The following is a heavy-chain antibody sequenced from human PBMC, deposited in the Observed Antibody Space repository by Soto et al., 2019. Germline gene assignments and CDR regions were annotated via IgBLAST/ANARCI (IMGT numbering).Heavy chain of an antibody. J-gene: IGHJ1*01. CDR2: IFSGGST. D-gene: IGHD2-15*01. CDR1: EFTVSSIY. Sequence: GGSLRLSCAASEFTVSSIYIRWVRQAPGMGPYWVSVIFSGGSTCYADSVKGRFTISRDNSKNTLYLQMNSLRADDTAVYYCARDGYCSCGSCYWFGEYFQHWGQGTLVTVSS. V-gene: IGHV3-66*01. CDR3: ARDGYCSCGSCYWFGEYFQH.